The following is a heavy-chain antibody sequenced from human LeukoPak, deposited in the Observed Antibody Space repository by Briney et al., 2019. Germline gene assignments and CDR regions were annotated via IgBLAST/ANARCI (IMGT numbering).Heavy chain of an antibody. J-gene: IGHJ1*01. CDR1: GFTFTDYS. Sequence: GGSLRLSCAASGFTFTDYSMNWVRQAPGKGLEWVSYITSSGSTIYYADSVKGRFTISRDNAKNSLYLQMKSLRAEDTAVYYCAREGIAAAGEHWGQGTLVTVSS. CDR3: AREGIAAAGEH. V-gene: IGHV3-48*04. D-gene: IGHD6-13*01. CDR2: ITSSGSTI.